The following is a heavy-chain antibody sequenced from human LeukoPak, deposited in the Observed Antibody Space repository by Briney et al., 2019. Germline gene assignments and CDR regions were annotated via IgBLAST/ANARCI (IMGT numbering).Heavy chain of an antibody. D-gene: IGHD3-10*01. Sequence: SETLSLTCAVSGYSIRSRTKYWGSIRQPPGKGLEWIGTIHYTGATYYNPSLKGRLTMFVDRSKNQFSLKMRSLTAADAALYFCARHSNYYGSGGYLDTFDVWGQGSLVVVSS. J-gene: IGHJ4*02. CDR3: ARHSNYYGSGGYLDTFDV. CDR1: GYSIRSRTKY. CDR2: IHYTGAT. V-gene: IGHV4-39*01.